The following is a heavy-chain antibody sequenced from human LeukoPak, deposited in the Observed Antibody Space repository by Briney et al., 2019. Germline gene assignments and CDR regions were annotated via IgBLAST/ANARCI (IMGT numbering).Heavy chain of an antibody. Sequence: SETLSLTCTVSGGSISSSGYYWGWIRQPPGKGLEWMGSIDYSGRTYYIPSLKSRLTISLDTSKNQFSLKLSSVTAADTAVYYCARDKGHFDVDYWGQGTLVTVSS. V-gene: IGHV4-39*07. J-gene: IGHJ4*02. CDR3: ARDKGHFDVDY. CDR1: GGSISSSGYY. D-gene: IGHD3-9*01. CDR2: IDYSGRT.